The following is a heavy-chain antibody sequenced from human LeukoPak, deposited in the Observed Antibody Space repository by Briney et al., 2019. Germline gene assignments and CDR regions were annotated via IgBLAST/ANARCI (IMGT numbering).Heavy chain of an antibody. D-gene: IGHD3-9*01. J-gene: IGHJ6*02. CDR1: GFTFSSYA. CDR3: AKVILTGYSYYYGMDV. V-gene: IGHV3-23*01. CDR2: ISGSGGST. Sequence: GGSLRLSCAASGFTFSSYAMSWVRQAPGKGLEWVSAISGSGGSTYYADSVKGRFTISRDNSKNTLYLQMNSLRAEDTAVYYCAKVILTGYSYYYGMDVWGQGTTVTVSS.